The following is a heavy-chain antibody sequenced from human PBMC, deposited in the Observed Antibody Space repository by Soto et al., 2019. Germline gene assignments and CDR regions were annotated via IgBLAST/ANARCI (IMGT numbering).Heavy chain of an antibody. J-gene: IGHJ4*02. CDR2: IIPTLGTT. Sequence: QVQLVQSGAEVKKPGSSVKVSCKASGGTFSSYAISWVRQAPRQGLEWMGGIIPTLGTTSYVQKFQGRVTITADESTSTAYMEMSSLRSEDTAVYYCAFYYLNLGSYYNDYWGQGTLVTVSS. CDR3: AFYYLNLGSYYNDY. V-gene: IGHV1-69*01. D-gene: IGHD3-10*01. CDR1: GGTFSSYA.